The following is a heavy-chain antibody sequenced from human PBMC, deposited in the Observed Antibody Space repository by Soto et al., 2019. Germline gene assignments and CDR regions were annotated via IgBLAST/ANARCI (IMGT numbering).Heavy chain of an antibody. CDR2: IIPILGIA. J-gene: IGHJ3*02. CDR1: GGTFSSYT. CDR3: ARDLNGYSSVWYIAFDI. D-gene: IGHD6-19*01. V-gene: IGHV1-69*08. Sequence: QVQLVQSGAEVKKPGSSVKVSCKASGGTFSSYTISWMRQAPGQGLEWMGRIIPILGIANYAQKFQGRVTITADKSTSTAYMELSSLRSEDTAVYYCARDLNGYSSVWYIAFDIWGQGTMVTVSS.